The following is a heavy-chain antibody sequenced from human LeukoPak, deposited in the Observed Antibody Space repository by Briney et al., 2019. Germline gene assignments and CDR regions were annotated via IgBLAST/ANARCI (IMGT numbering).Heavy chain of an antibody. CDR2: INSDESST. Sequence: PGGSLRLSCAASGFTFSGYWTHWVRQAPGKRLVWVSHINSDESSTSYADSVEGRFTISRDNAKNTLYLQMNSLRAEDTAVYYCATSLGPLTEYWGQGTLVTVSS. V-gene: IGHV3-74*01. J-gene: IGHJ4*02. CDR1: GFTFSGYW. D-gene: IGHD7-27*01. CDR3: ATSLGPLTEY.